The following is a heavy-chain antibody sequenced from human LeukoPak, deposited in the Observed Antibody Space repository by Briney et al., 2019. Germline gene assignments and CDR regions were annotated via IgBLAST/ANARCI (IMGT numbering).Heavy chain of an antibody. V-gene: IGHV3-7*01. J-gene: IGHJ3*02. CDR3: ARVLRSYCCAFDI. D-gene: IGHD3-16*02. CDR2: IKDDGSET. CDR1: GFTFTNFW. Sequence: GGSLRLSCAASGFTFTNFWMSWVRQVPGKGLERVAIIKDDGSETLYVDSVKGRFTISRDDAENSLSLQMNSLRVEDTAAYYCARVLRSYCCAFDIWGQGTMVTVSS.